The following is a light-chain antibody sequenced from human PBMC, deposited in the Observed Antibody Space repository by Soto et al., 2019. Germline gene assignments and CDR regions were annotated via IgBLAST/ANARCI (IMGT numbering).Light chain of an antibody. CDR3: SSYTRSSTTV. CDR2: EVS. Sequence: QSVLTQPASVSGSPGQSITISCTGTSSDVGGYQFVSWYQQYPGRAPKLMIYEVSNRPSGVSNRFSGSKSDNTASLTISGLQAEDEAEYYCSSYTRSSTTVLGTGTKLTVL. J-gene: IGLJ1*01. CDR1: SSDVGGYQF. V-gene: IGLV2-14*01.